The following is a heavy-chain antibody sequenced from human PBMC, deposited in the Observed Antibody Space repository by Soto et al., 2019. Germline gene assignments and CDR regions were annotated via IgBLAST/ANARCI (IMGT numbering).Heavy chain of an antibody. D-gene: IGHD3-16*01. CDR1: GYSFTSYW. V-gene: IGHV5-10-1*01. Sequence: PGESLKISCKASGYSFTSYWISWVRQMPGKGLEWMGRIDPSDSYTNYSPSFQGHVTMSTDKSISTAYLQWSSLKASDTAMYYCVRHPDHYDRDYWGQGTVVTVS. CDR3: VRHPDHYDRDY. J-gene: IGHJ4*02. CDR2: IDPSDSYT.